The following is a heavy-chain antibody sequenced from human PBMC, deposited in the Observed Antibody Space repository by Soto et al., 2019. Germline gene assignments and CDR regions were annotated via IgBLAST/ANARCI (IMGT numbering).Heavy chain of an antibody. CDR1: GYTFMNYG. CDR3: ARDGVPAANWLDP. CDR2: ISGYNGNT. J-gene: IGHJ5*02. D-gene: IGHD2-2*01. V-gene: IGHV1-18*01. Sequence: QVQLVQSGAEVKKPGASVKVSCKASGYTFMNYGITWVRQAPGQGLEWMGWISGYNGNTNYAQKFQGRVTMTTDTSTSTAYMELRSLKSDDTAVYFCARDGVPAANWLDPWGQGSLVTVSS.